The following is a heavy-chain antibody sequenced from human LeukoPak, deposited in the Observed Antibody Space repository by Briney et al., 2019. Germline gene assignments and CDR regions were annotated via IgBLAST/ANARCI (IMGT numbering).Heavy chain of an antibody. CDR2: IYHSGSP. CDR3: ARDTAPGGYYYYGMDV. V-gene: IGHV4-4*02. Sequence: SETLSLTCAVSGGSISSNNWWGWVRQPPGKGLEWIGEIYHSGSPNYNPSLKSRVTISVDKSRNHFSLNLSSVTAADTAVYYCARDTAPGGYYYYGMDVWGQGTTVTVSS. D-gene: IGHD5-18*01. CDR1: GGSISSNNW. J-gene: IGHJ6*02.